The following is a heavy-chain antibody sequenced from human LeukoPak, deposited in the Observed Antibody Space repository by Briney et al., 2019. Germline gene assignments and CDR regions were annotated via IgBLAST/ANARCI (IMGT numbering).Heavy chain of an antibody. D-gene: IGHD3-10*01. CDR1: RFTFSSYE. Sequence: GGSLRLSCAASRFTFSSYEMNWVRQAPGKGLEWVSYISSSGSTIYYADSVKGRFTISRDNAKNSLYLQMNSLRAEDTAVYYCARDFITMVRGFDYWGQGTLVTVSS. CDR2: ISSSGSTI. CDR3: ARDFITMVRGFDY. J-gene: IGHJ4*02. V-gene: IGHV3-48*03.